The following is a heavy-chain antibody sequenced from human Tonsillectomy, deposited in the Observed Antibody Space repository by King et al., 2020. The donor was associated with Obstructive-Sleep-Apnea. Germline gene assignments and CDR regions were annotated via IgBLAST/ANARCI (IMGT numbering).Heavy chain of an antibody. J-gene: IGHJ6*02. D-gene: IGHD3-10*01. CDR2: MSFDGSNK. CDR3: ARDLFSGEWDSPEGGMDV. Sequence: VQLVESGGGVVQPGRSLRLSCAASGFTFSNYAMHWVRQAPGKGLGWVAGMSFDGSNKYYADFVKGRFTISRDNSKNTLYLQMNSLRPEDTAVYYCARDLFSGEWDSPEGGMDVWGQGTTVTVSS. CDR1: GFTFSNYA. V-gene: IGHV3-30*04.